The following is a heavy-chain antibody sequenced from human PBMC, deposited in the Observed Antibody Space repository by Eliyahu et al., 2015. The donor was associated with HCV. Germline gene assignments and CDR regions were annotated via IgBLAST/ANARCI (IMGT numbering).Heavy chain of an antibody. J-gene: IGHJ4*02. CDR1: GFTFSXYS. D-gene: IGHD4-17*01. CDR2: ISSSTSYI. Sequence: EVQLVESGGGLVKPGGSLXLSCAXSGFTFSXYSMSWVRQAPGKGLEWVSSISSSTSYIYYADSVKGRFTISRDNAKNSLYLQMNSLRAEDTAVYYCARDLTVTTSLETLYYFDYWGQGTLVTVSS. V-gene: IGHV3-21*01. CDR3: ARDLTVTTSLETLYYFDY.